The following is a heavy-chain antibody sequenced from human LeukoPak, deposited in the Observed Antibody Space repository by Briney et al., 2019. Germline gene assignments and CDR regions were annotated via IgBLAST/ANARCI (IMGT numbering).Heavy chain of an antibody. CDR3: ARGTEVQQQLVVASGFDP. CDR2: IIPIFGTA. CDR1: GGTFSSYA. V-gene: IGHV1-69*13. D-gene: IGHD6-13*01. J-gene: IGHJ5*02. Sequence: GASVKVSCKASGGTFSSYAISWVRQAPGQGLEWMGGIIPIFGTANYAQKFQGRVTITADESTSTAYMELSSLRSEDTAVYYCARGTEVQQQLVVASGFDPWGQGTLVTVSS.